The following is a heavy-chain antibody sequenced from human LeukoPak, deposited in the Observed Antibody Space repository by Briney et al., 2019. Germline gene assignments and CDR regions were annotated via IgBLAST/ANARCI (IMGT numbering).Heavy chain of an antibody. V-gene: IGHV4-38-2*02. CDR1: GYSISSGYY. CDR2: IYHSGST. J-gene: IGHJ3*02. CDR3: AGTYDSSGASGMDAFDI. Sequence: PSETLSLTCTVSGYSISSGYYWGWIRQPPGKGLEWIGSIYHSGSTYYNPSLKSRVTISVDTSKNQFSLKLSSVTTADTAVYYCAGTYDSSGASGMDAFDIWGQGTMVTVSS. D-gene: IGHD3-22*01.